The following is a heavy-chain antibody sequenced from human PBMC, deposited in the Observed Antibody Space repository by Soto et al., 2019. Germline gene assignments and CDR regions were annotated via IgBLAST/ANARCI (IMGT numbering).Heavy chain of an antibody. V-gene: IGHV4-31*03. Sequence: QVQLQESGPGLVKPSQTLSLTCSVSGGSVSSGGYYWSWIRQHPGKGLEWIGYIHYSGSTYYNPSLKSRVSISIDKSKNHFSLNLSSVTAADTAVYYCARDSSSKGRPGDTAMVFDSWGQGTLVTVSS. CDR1: GGSVSSGGYY. CDR2: IHYSGST. J-gene: IGHJ4*02. D-gene: IGHD5-18*01. CDR3: ARDSSSKGRPGDTAMVFDS.